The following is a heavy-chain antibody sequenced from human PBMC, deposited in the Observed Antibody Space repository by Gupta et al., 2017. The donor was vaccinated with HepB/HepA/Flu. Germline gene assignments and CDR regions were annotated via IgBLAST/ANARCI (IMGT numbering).Heavy chain of an antibody. V-gene: IGHV1-46*01. J-gene: IGHJ4*02. Sequence: QVQLVQSGAEMRTPGASVRLSCKASEDTFINSYIHWVRQAPGQGLEWMGFIGPTGHHTAYARSFQGRVTLTRDTSTDSAFMELSGLKSDDTAVYFCRQGRQGFWGQGTLVTVSS. CDR1: EDTFINSY. CDR2: IGPTGHHT. CDR3: RQGRQGF. D-gene: IGHD1-26*01.